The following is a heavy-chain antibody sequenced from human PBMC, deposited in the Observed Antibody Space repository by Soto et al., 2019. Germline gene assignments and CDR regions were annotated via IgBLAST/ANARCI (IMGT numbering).Heavy chain of an antibody. CDR3: AKGGPSYDSTSELGI. CDR2: ISYDGSNK. V-gene: IGHV3-30*18. J-gene: IGHJ3*02. D-gene: IGHD3-22*01. Sequence: GGSLRLSCAASGFTFSSYGMHWVRQAPDKGLEWVAVISYDGSNKYYADSVKGRFTISRDNSKNTLYLQMNSLRAEDTAVYYCAKGGPSYDSTSELGIWGQGTMVTVSS. CDR1: GFTFSSYG.